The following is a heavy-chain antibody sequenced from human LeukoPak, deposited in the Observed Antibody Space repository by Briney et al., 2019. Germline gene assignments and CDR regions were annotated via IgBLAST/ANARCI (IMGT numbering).Heavy chain of an antibody. CDR1: GFTFSSYA. D-gene: IGHD3-10*01. J-gene: IGHJ4*02. CDR2: ISGSGGST. CDR3: GRGGSFPGY. V-gene: IGHV3-23*01. Sequence: GGSLRLSCAASGFTFSSYAMSWVRQAPGKGLEWVSAISGSGGSTYYADSVKGRFTISRDDATNSLYLHMNSLRVEDTAVYYCGRGGSFPGYWGQGTQVSVS.